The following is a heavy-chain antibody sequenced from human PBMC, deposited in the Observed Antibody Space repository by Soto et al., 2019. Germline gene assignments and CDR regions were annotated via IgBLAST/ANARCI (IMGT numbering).Heavy chain of an antibody. J-gene: IGHJ1*01. V-gene: IGHV1-69*02. Sequence: ASVKVSCKASGGTFSSYTISWVRQAPGQGLEWMGRIIPILGIANYAQKFQGRVTITADKSTSTAYMELSSLRSEDTALYYCARGTSVIAAAGTEYFQHWGQGTLVTVSS. D-gene: IGHD6-13*01. CDR2: IIPILGIA. CDR3: ARGTSVIAAAGTEYFQH. CDR1: GGTFSSYT.